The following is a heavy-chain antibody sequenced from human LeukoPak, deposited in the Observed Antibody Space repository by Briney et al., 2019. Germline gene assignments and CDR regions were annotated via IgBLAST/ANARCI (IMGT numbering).Heavy chain of an antibody. D-gene: IGHD3-10*01. CDR1: GFTFSSYS. Sequence: GGSLRLSCAASGFTFSSYSMNWVRQAPGKGLEWISYISSSSNTIYYADSVKGRFTISRDNAKNSLFLQMNSLRAEDTAVYYCARHGSGSYYYYYYMDVWGKGTTVTISS. CDR2: ISSSSNTI. CDR3: ARHGSGSYYYYYYMDV. J-gene: IGHJ6*03. V-gene: IGHV3-48*01.